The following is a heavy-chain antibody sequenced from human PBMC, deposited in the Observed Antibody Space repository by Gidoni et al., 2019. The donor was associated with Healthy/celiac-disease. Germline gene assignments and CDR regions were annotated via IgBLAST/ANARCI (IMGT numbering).Heavy chain of an antibody. Sequence: EVQLVESGGGLVKPGGSLRLSCAASGFTFSSSSMNWVRQAPGKGLEWVSFISSSSSYIYYADSVKGRFTISRDNAKNSLYLQMNSLRAEDTAVYYCARVHRGIAAAGTSDWFDPWGQGTLVTVAS. V-gene: IGHV3-21*01. D-gene: IGHD6-13*01. CDR1: GFTFSSSS. J-gene: IGHJ5*02. CDR2: ISSSSSYI. CDR3: ARVHRGIAAAGTSDWFDP.